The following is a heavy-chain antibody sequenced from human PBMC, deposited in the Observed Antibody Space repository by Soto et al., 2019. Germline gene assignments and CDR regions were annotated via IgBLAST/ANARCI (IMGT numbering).Heavy chain of an antibody. J-gene: IGHJ3*02. CDR2: ISYDGSNE. CDR3: AKGGQYYDASSGAFDI. D-gene: IGHD3-22*01. Sequence: QVQMVESGGGVVQPGRSLRLSCAASGFTPSDYDMHWVRQAPGKGLELVAFISYDGSNEHYAASVRGRFTISRDNSKNTLYLQMNSLRPEDTAVYHCAKGGQYYDASSGAFDIWGQGTVVTVSS. CDR1: GFTPSDYD. V-gene: IGHV3-30*18.